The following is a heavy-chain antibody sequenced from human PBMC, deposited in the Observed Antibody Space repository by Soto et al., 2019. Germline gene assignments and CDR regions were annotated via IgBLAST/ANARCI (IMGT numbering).Heavy chain of an antibody. CDR1: GFTFSTYA. D-gene: IGHD2-8*01. V-gene: IGHV3-23*01. CDR3: AKDGVVMPGSTGDWFDP. J-gene: IGHJ5*02. CDR2: ISGSGGTT. Sequence: GGSLRLSCAASGFTFSTYAMSWVRQAPGKGLEWVSGISGSGGTTYYADSVKGRFTIARDNSKNTLYLQMKSLRAEDTAVYYCAKDGVVMPGSTGDWFDPWGQGSLVTVSS.